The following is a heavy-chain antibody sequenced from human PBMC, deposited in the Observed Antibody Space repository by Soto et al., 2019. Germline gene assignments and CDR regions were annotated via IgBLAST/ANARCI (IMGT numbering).Heavy chain of an antibody. V-gene: IGHV3-30-3*01. J-gene: IGHJ6*02. CDR1: GFTFSSYA. Sequence: QVQLVESGGGVVQPGRSLRLSCAASGFTFSSYAMHWVRQAPGKGLERVAVISYDGSNKYYADSVKGRFTISRDNXXXXXXXXXXXXXXXXXXXXXXXRGAIEVDSITMIVVGGVMDVWGQGTTVTVSS. D-gene: IGHD3-22*01. CDR3: XRGAIEVDSITMIVVGGVMDV. CDR2: ISYDGSNK.